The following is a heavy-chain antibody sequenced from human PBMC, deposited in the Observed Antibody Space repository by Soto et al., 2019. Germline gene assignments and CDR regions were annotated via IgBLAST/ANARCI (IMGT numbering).Heavy chain of an antibody. CDR3: AKDLVRPRGDVMDV. Sequence: EVQLVESGGGLVQPSRSLRLSCAASGFTFDDYAMHWVRQAPGKGLEWVSGISWNSGSIAYADFVKGRFTISRDNAKNSLYLQMKSLRAEDTALYYCAKDLVRPRGDVMDVWGQGTTVTVSS. D-gene: IGHD3-10*01. CDR2: ISWNSGSI. V-gene: IGHV3-9*01. J-gene: IGHJ6*02. CDR1: GFTFDDYA.